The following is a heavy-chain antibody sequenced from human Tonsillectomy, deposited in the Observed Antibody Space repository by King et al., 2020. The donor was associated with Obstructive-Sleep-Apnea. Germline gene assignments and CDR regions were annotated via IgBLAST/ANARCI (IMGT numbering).Heavy chain of an antibody. V-gene: IGHV1-46*01. J-gene: IGHJ5*02. D-gene: IGHD6-19*01. Sequence: QLVQSGAEVKRPGASVKVSCKASGYTFTKYYIHWVRQAPGQGLEWMGMINPIGGSTNHAQKFQGRVTTTRDTSTRTVYMELNSLRSEDTAVYYCAREASEQWDESDWFDPWGQGTLVTVSS. CDR2: INPIGGST. CDR1: GYTFTKYY. CDR3: AREASEQWDESDWFDP.